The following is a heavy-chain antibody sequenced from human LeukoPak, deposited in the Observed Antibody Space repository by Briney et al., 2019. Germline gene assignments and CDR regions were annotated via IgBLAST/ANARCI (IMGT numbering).Heavy chain of an antibody. Sequence: SVKVSCKASGGTFSSYAISWVRQAPGQGLEWMGGIIPIFGTANYAQKFQGRVTITADESTSTAYMELSSLRSEDTAVYYCARSWELNSDFDYWGQGTLVTVSS. D-gene: IGHD1-26*01. V-gene: IGHV1-69*13. J-gene: IGHJ4*02. CDR1: GGTFSSYA. CDR3: ARSWELNSDFDY. CDR2: IIPIFGTA.